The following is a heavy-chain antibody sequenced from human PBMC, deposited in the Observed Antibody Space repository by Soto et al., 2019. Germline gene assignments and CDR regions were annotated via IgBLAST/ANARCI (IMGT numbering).Heavy chain of an antibody. J-gene: IGHJ3*02. V-gene: IGHV3-74*01. CDR1: GLPFSGYW. Sequence: GGSLRLSCTASGLPFSGYWMHWVRQAPGKGLLWVSRINSDGSSTSYADSVKGRFTISRDDAKNTLYLQMSSLRAEDTAVYYCARLRWDAFDIRGQGTMVTVSS. CDR3: ARLRWDAFDI. D-gene: IGHD4-17*01. CDR2: INSDGSST.